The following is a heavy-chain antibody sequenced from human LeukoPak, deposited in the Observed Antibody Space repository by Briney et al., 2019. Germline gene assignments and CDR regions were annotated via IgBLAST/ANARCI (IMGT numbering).Heavy chain of an antibody. CDR3: ARDPHGDAFDI. CDR1: GFAFGAYW. Sequence: PGGSLRLSCAASGFAFGAYWMSWVRQAPGKGLEWVSVIYSGGSTYYADSVKGRFTISRDNSKNTLYLQMNSLRAEDTAVYYCARDPHGDAFDIWGQGTMVTVSS. J-gene: IGHJ3*02. CDR2: IYSGGST. V-gene: IGHV3-53*01.